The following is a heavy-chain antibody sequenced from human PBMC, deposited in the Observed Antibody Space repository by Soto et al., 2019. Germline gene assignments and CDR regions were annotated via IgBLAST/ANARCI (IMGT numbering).Heavy chain of an antibody. CDR1: GGTFSSYA. J-gene: IGHJ6*02. CDR2: IIPIFGTA. D-gene: IGHD3-22*01. V-gene: IGHV1-69*01. CDR3: ARRYYYDSSSDYYYGMDV. Sequence: QVQLVQSGAEVKKPGSSVKVSCKASGGTFSSYAISWVRQAPGQGLEWMGGIIPIFGTANYAQKFQGRVTITADESTSTAYMELSSLRSEDTAVYYCARRYYYDSSSDYYYGMDVWGQGTTVTVSS.